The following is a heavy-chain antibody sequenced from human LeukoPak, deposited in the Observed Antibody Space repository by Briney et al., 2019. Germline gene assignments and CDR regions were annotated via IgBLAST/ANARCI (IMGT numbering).Heavy chain of an antibody. V-gene: IGHV4-34*01. J-gene: IGHJ6*03. CDR1: GGSFSGYY. Sequence: SETLSLTCAVYGGSFSGYYWSWIRQPPGKGLEWIGEINHSGSTNYNPFLKSRVTISVDTSKNQFSLKLSSVTAADTAVYYCARGAPGGYCSSTSFYRYYYYYMDVWGKGTTVTVSS. CDR2: INHSGST. CDR3: ARGAPGGYCSSTSFYRYYYYYMDV. D-gene: IGHD2-2*01.